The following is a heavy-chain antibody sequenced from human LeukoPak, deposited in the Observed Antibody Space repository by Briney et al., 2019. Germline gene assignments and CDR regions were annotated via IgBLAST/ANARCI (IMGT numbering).Heavy chain of an antibody. D-gene: IGHD6-19*01. Sequence: ASVKVSCKASDYTFTSYGISWVRQAPGQGLEWMGWISAYNGNTNYAQKLQGRVTMTTDTSTSTAYMELRSLRSDDTAVYYCARETRLMGYSSGLGFNYWGQGTLVTVSS. CDR2: ISAYNGNT. V-gene: IGHV1-18*01. CDR3: ARETRLMGYSSGLGFNY. J-gene: IGHJ4*02. CDR1: DYTFTSYG.